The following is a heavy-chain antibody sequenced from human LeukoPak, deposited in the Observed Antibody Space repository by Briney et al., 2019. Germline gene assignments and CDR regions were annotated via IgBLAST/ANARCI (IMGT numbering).Heavy chain of an antibody. CDR1: GFTFSNHW. CDR3: VRDGVGAPPFDY. J-gene: IGHJ4*02. Sequence: GGSLRLSCAASGFTFSNHWMHWGRETPGKGLVWVSRIKGDGSSISHADSVKGRFTISRDNAKNTLDLQMNNLRVEDTAVYYCVRDGVGAPPFDYWGEGVLVTVSS. D-gene: IGHD1-26*01. CDR2: IKGDGSSI. V-gene: IGHV3-74*01.